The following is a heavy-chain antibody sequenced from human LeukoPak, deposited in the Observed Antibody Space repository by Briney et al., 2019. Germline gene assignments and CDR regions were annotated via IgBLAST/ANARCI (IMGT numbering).Heavy chain of an antibody. CDR1: GGSFSACY. J-gene: IGHJ5*02. V-gene: IGHV4-34*01. D-gene: IGHD3/OR15-3a*01. CDR3: ASIFGLAIRGWFDP. CDR2: IYHSGST. Sequence: SETLSLTCAVYGGSFSACYWGWIRQPPGKGLEWIGSIYHSGSTYYNPSLKSRVTISVDTSKNQFSLKLSSVTAADTAVYYCASIFGLAIRGWFDPWGQGTLVTVSS.